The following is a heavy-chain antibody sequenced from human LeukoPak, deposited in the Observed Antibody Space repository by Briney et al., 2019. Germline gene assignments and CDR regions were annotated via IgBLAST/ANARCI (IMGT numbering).Heavy chain of an antibody. V-gene: IGHV1-69*06. CDR3: ATGYCSGGSCFLGYFQH. J-gene: IGHJ1*01. CDR1: GGTFSSYA. Sequence: GASVKVSCKASGGTFSSYAISRVRQAPGQGLEWMGGIIPIFGTANYAQKFQGRVTITADKSTSTAYMELSSLRSEDTAVYYCATGYCSGGSCFLGYFQHWGQGTLVTVSS. CDR2: IIPIFGTA. D-gene: IGHD2-15*01.